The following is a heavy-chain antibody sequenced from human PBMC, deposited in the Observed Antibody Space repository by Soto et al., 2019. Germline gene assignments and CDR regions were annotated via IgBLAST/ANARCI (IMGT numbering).Heavy chain of an antibody. D-gene: IGHD6-6*01. V-gene: IGHV3-30-3*01. CDR2: ISYDGSNK. J-gene: IGHJ1*01. CDR1: GFTFSSYA. CDR3: ARKRGSSSSGSYFQH. Sequence: QVQLVESGGGVVQPGRSLILSCAASGFTFSSYAMHCVRQAPGKGLEWGAGISYDGSNKYYADSVKGRFTISRDNSKNTLYPQMNSLRAEDTAVYYCARKRGSSSSGSYFQHWGQGTLVTVSS.